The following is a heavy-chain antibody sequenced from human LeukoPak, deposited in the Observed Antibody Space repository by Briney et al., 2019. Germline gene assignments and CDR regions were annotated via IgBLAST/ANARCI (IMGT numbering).Heavy chain of an antibody. Sequence: GGSLRLSCAASAFTFSSYWMHWVRQAPGKGLVWVSRINSDGSSTSYADSVKGRFTISRDNAKNSLHLQMNSLRAEDTAVYYCARDGQTGTTVYWGQGTLVTVSS. D-gene: IGHD1-7*01. J-gene: IGHJ4*02. CDR1: AFTFSSYW. CDR3: ARDGQTGTTVY. V-gene: IGHV3-74*01. CDR2: INSDGSST.